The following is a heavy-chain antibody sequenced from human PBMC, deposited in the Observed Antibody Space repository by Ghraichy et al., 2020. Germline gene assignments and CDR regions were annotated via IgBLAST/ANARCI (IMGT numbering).Heavy chain of an antibody. D-gene: IGHD2-15*01. Sequence: GESLNISCAASGFTFSDYYMSWIRQAPGKGLEWVSYISSSGSTIYYADSVKGLFTISRDNAKNSLYLQMNSLRAEDTAVYYCASLQGYCSGGSCSPSDYWGQGTLVTVSS. V-gene: IGHV3-11*04. J-gene: IGHJ4*02. CDR1: GFTFSDYY. CDR2: ISSSGSTI. CDR3: ASLQGYCSGGSCSPSDY.